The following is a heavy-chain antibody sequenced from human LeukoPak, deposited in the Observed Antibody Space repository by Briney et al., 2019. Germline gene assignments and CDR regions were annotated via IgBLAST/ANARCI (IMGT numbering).Heavy chain of an antibody. CDR1: GFTFSSYS. V-gene: IGHV3-21*01. Sequence: PGGSLRLSCAASGFTFSSYSMNWVRQAPGKGLEWVSPISSSSSYIYYADSVKGRFTISRDNAKNSLYLQMNSLRAEDTAVYYCARPRRMYGSGSYAFDIWGQGTMVTVSS. CDR3: ARPRRMYGSGSYAFDI. D-gene: IGHD3-10*01. J-gene: IGHJ3*02. CDR2: ISSSSSYI.